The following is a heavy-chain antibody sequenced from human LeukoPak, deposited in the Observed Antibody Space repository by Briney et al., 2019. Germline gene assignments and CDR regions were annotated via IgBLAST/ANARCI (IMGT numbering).Heavy chain of an antibody. CDR2: ISSSGSTI. Sequence: PGGSLRLSCVASGFTFSSYWMHWVRQAPGKGLEWISYISSSGSTIYYADSVKGRFTISRDNAKNSLYLQMNSLRAEDTAIYYCARLSGSYGYFDYWGQGTLVTVSS. CDR3: ARLSGSYGYFDY. V-gene: IGHV3-48*04. CDR1: GFTFSSYW. D-gene: IGHD1-26*01. J-gene: IGHJ4*02.